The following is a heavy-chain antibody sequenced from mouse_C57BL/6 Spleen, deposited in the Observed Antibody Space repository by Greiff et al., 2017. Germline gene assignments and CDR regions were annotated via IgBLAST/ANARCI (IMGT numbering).Heavy chain of an antibody. J-gene: IGHJ4*01. CDR1: GYTFTSYG. Sequence: QVQLQQSGAELARPGASVKLSCKASGYTFTSYGISWVKQRTGQGLEWIGEIYPRSGNTYYNQKFKGKATLTVDKSSSTAYMELRSLTSDDSAVYFCARRFPGGGDAMDYWGQGTSVTVSS. V-gene: IGHV1-81*01. CDR2: IYPRSGNT. CDR3: ARRFPGGGDAMDY.